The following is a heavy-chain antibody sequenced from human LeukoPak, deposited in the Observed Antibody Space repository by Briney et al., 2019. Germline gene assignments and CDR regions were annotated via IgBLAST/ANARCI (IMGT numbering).Heavy chain of an antibody. CDR3: ARDRRREAVHAFDI. CDR2: IDYMGAT. V-gene: IGHV4-59*01. J-gene: IGHJ3*02. Sequence: PSATLSLTCTVSGGSTSTYYWSWLRQPPGEGLEWIGYIDYMGATNYNPSLKSRVTISVDTSKNHFSLKLNSVTAADTAVYYCARDRRREAVHAFDIWGQGTKVTVSS. CDR1: GGSTSTYY. D-gene: IGHD6-19*01.